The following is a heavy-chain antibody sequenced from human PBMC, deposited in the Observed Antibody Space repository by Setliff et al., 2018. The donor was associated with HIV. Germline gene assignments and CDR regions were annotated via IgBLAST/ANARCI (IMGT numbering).Heavy chain of an antibody. Sequence: GSLRLSCAASGFTFSDYYMSWIRQPPGKGLEWIGEIYHSGSTIYNPSLKSRVTISVDTSKNQFSLKLSSVTAADTAVYYCARRPYYFDSWGQGTLVTVSS. J-gene: IGHJ4*02. D-gene: IGHD6-6*01. CDR1: GFTFSDYY. V-gene: IGHV4-34*01. CDR2: IYHSGST. CDR3: ARRPYYFDS.